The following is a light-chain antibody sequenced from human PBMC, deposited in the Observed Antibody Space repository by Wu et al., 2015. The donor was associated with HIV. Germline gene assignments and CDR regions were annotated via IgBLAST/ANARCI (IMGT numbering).Light chain of an antibody. CDR3: QQYNNWPLT. CDR2: GAS. J-gene: IGKJ4*01. CDR1: QSLSRN. Sequence: EMVLTQSPATLSVSPGERAALSCRASQSLSRNLAWYQLKPGQAPRLLIYGASTRATGIPARFSGSGSGTEFTLTISSLQSEDFAVYYCQQYNNWPLTFGGGAKVEIK. V-gene: IGKV3-15*01.